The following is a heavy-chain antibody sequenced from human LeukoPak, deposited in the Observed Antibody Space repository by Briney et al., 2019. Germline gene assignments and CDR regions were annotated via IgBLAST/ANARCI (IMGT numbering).Heavy chain of an antibody. J-gene: IGHJ5*02. V-gene: IGHV4-34*01. CDR2: INHSGGT. Sequence: SETLSLTCAVYGGSFSGYYWSWIRQPPGKGLKWIGEINHSGGTNYNPSLKSRVTISVDTSKNQISLKLSSVTAADTAVYYCARGAYYYGSGGKRNWFDPWGQGTLVTVSS. D-gene: IGHD3-10*01. CDR3: ARGAYYYGSGGKRNWFDP. CDR1: GGSFSGYY.